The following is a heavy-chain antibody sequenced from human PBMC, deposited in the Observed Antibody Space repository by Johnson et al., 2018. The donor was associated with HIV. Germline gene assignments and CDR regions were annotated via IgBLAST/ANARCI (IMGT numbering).Heavy chain of an antibody. CDR2: IGNAGDT. J-gene: IGHJ3*02. V-gene: IGHV3-13*01. CDR3: ARGACSGAFFYFGGAFGI. D-gene: IGHD2-15*01. CDR1: GFTFSSYG. Sequence: EVQLVESGGGVVQPGGSLRLSCVASGFTFSSYGMHWVRQAPGKGLEWVSAIGNAGDTYYPGSVKGRFTNSRETATNSFYLQMNSLRAGDTSVFYCARGACSGAFFYFGGAFGIWVQGTMVPVSS.